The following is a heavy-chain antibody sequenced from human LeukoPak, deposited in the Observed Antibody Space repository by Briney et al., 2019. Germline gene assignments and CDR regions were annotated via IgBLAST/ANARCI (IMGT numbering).Heavy chain of an antibody. Sequence: PGVYLRRYCAASGFTFDDYAMHWVRQAPGKGLEWVSLISGDGGSTYYADSVKGRFTISRDNSKNSLYLQMNSLRTEDTALYYCAKERSAHYYYYYMDVWGKGTTVTVSS. J-gene: IGHJ6*03. CDR2: ISGDGGST. V-gene: IGHV3-43*02. D-gene: IGHD3-10*01. CDR1: GFTFDDYA. CDR3: AKERSAHYYYYYMDV.